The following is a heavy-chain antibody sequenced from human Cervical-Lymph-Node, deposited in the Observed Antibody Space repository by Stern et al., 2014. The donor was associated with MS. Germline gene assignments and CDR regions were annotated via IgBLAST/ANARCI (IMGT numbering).Heavy chain of an antibody. Sequence: VQLVQSGAEVKKPGASGKVSCKASGYTFTSYYMHWVRQAPGQGLEWRGIINPSGGSTSSAQKFQGRVTMTRDTSTSTVYMELSSLRSEDTAVYYCAREVAGHRLGMMDVWGQGTTVTVSS. V-gene: IGHV1-46*01. CDR3: AREVAGHRLGMMDV. CDR2: INPSGGST. CDR1: GYTFTSYY. J-gene: IGHJ6*02. D-gene: IGHD6-19*01.